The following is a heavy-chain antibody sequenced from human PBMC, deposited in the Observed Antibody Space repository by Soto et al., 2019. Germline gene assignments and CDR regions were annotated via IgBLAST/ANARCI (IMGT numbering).Heavy chain of an antibody. V-gene: IGHV3-74*01. CDR3: VTTTLLVAAPTRDDD. J-gene: IGHJ4*02. Sequence: GGSLRLSCAASGFTFSSYWMHWVRQAPGKGLVWVSRINSDGSSTSYADSVEGRFTISRDNAKNTLYLQMNSLRAEDTAVYYWVTTTLLVAAPTRDDDWGQGTLDTVSS. D-gene: IGHD2-15*01. CDR1: GFTFSSYW. CDR2: INSDGSST.